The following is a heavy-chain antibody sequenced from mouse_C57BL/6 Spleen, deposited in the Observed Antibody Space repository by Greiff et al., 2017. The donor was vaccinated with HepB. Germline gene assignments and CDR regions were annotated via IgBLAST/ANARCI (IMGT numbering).Heavy chain of an antibody. CDR2: ISSGSSTI. CDR1: GFTFSDYG. J-gene: IGHJ2*01. V-gene: IGHV5-17*01. CDR3: ARGGGPDYFDY. Sequence: EVNVVESGGGLVKPGGSLKLSCAASGFTFSDYGMHWVRQAPEKGLEWVAYISSGSSTIYYADTVKGRFTISRDNAKNTMFLQMTSLRSEDTAMYYCARGGGPDYFDYWGQGTTLTVSS.